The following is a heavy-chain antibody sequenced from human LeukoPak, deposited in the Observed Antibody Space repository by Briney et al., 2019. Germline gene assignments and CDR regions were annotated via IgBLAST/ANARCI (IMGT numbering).Heavy chain of an antibody. CDR1: GLTFSSYG. CDR2: TSASGGST. Sequence: GSLRLSCAASGLTFSSYGMSWVRQAPGKGLEWVSGTSASGGSTYSADSVKGRFTISRDNFKNTLYLQMNSLRAEETAVYYCAKWGGGAVAAFFDHWGQGTLVTVSS. D-gene: IGHD6-19*01. CDR3: AKWGGGAVAAFFDH. J-gene: IGHJ4*02. V-gene: IGHV3-23*01.